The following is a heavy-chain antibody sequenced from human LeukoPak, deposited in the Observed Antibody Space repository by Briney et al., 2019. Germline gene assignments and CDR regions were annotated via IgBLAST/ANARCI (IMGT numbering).Heavy chain of an antibody. Sequence: SETLSLTCAGSGGSNSRSNWWSWVRQPPGKGLEWIGTIYYSGSTFYNPSLKSRVTISLATSKNQFSLKMTSVTAADMSVYSCARIANVDMAMVNFDYWGQGTLVTVSS. V-gene: IGHV4-4*02. CDR2: IYYSGST. D-gene: IGHD5-18*01. CDR3: ARIANVDMAMVNFDY. CDR1: GGSNSRSNW. J-gene: IGHJ4*02.